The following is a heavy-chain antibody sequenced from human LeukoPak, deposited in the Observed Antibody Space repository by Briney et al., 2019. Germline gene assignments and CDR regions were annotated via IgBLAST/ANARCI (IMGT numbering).Heavy chain of an antibody. CDR1: GGSISSGSYY. Sequence: SQTLSLTCTVSGGSISSGSYYWSWIRQPAGKGLEWIGRIYTSGSTNYNPSLKSRVTISVDTSKNQFSLKLSSATAADTAVYYCAREGVYGDYDYWGQGTLVTVSS. V-gene: IGHV4-61*02. CDR3: AREGVYGDYDY. CDR2: IYTSGST. D-gene: IGHD4-17*01. J-gene: IGHJ4*02.